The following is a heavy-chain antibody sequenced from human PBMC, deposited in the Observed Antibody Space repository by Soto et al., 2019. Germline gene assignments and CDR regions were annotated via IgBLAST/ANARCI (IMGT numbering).Heavy chain of an antibody. CDR3: AREKDRQQLGGNSYYIVDV. CDR2: IMPVFATP. D-gene: IGHD3-3*02. Sequence: QVQLMQSGAEVKKPGSSVKVSCKASGGTFSTSAISWVRQAPGEGLEWVGGIMPVFATPDYAQKFQGRVTISADESPTTAYLELTSLTPDDTAVYYCAREKDRQQLGGNSYYIVDVWGQGTAITVSS. CDR1: GGTFSTSA. V-gene: IGHV1-69*12. J-gene: IGHJ6*02.